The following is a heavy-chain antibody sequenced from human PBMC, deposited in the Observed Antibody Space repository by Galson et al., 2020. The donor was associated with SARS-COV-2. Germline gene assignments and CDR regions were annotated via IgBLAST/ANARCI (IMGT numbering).Heavy chain of an antibody. D-gene: IGHD3-10*01. J-gene: IGHJ4*02. CDR3: ARGPRFGELLSPFDS. CDR1: GFTFSSYA. V-gene: IGHV3-30-3*01. Sequence: SCAASGFTFSSYAMHWVRQAPGKGLEWAAVISNDGSNRYYADSVKGRFTISRDNSKNTLFLQMNSLRVEDTAVYYCARGPRFGELLSPFDSWGQGTLVTVSS. CDR2: ISNDGSNR.